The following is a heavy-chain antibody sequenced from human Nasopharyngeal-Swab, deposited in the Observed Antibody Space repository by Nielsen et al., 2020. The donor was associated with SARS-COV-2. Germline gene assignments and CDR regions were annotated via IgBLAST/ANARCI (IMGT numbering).Heavy chain of an antibody. CDR3: ARNDFWSGYYKGPMDV. J-gene: IGHJ6*03. CDR2: IKQDGSEK. V-gene: IGHV3-7*05. Sequence: VRQAPGKGLEWVANIKQDGSEKYYVDSVKGRFTISRDNAKNSLYLQMNSLRAEDTAVYYCARNDFWSGYYKGPMDVWGKGTTVTVFS. D-gene: IGHD3-3*01.